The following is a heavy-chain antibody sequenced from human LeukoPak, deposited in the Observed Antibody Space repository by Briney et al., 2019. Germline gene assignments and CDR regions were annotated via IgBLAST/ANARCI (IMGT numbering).Heavy chain of an antibody. V-gene: IGHV3-15*07. CDR2: IRSQTAGETT. Sequence: GGSLRLSCAVSGLTLSNVWMNWVRQAPGKGLEWVGRIRSQTAGETTDFAAPVKGRFSISRDDSKNSLYLQMNSLTSEDTAVYYCAHGSAQYYEYWGQGTLVTVSS. CDR3: AHGSAQYYEY. D-gene: IGHD2-15*01. J-gene: IGHJ1*01. CDR1: GLTLSNVW.